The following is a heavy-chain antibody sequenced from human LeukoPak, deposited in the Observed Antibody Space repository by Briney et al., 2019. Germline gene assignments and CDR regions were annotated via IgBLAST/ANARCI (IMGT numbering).Heavy chain of an antibody. CDR3: AKMLAAHDAYDI. CDR2: ISGSGGST. J-gene: IGHJ3*02. Sequence: GGSLRLSCAASGFTFSTYGMSWVRQDPGKGLEWFSAISGSGGSTYYADSMEGRFTISRDNSKNTLYLQMNSPRAEDTAVYYCAKMLAAHDAYDIWGQGTTVTVSS. D-gene: IGHD2-8*01. V-gene: IGHV3-23*01. CDR1: GFTFSTYG.